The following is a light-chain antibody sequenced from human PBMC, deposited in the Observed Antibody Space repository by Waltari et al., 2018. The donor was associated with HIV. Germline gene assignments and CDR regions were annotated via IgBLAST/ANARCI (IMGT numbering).Light chain of an antibody. Sequence: DFQMTQSPSSLSASVGDRVTISCRASQSISIYLNWYQQKPGKAPNLLIYDASSLQSGLPSRFSGSGSGTDFTLTITDLQPEDFATYFCQQSFDVPLVFGPGTKVD. CDR2: DAS. J-gene: IGKJ3*01. V-gene: IGKV1-39*01. CDR3: QQSFDVPLV. CDR1: QSISIY.